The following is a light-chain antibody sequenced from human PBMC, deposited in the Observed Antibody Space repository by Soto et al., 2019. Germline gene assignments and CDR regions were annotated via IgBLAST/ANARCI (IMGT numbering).Light chain of an antibody. CDR2: DAS. CDR3: QQRSNCT. J-gene: IGKJ3*01. V-gene: IGKV3-11*01. Sequence: EIVLTQSPATLYLSPGERATVSCRASQSVSSYLDWYQQKPVQAPRLLIYDASNRATGIRARFSGSGSGTDLTLTISGQEPEDFAFYYCQQRSNCTFGPGTKVDIK. CDR1: QSVSSY.